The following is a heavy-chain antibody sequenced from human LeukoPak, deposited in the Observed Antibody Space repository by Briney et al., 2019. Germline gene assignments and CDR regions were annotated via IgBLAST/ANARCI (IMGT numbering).Heavy chain of an antibody. CDR2: IRYDGSNK. D-gene: IGHD6-13*01. CDR1: GFTFSNYG. J-gene: IGHJ4*02. Sequence: GGSLRLSCAASGFTFSNYGMHWVRQAPGKGLEWVAFIRYDGSNKYYADSVKGRLTISRDNPKNTLYLQMNSLRAEDTAVYYCAKMGAAGVDYWGQGTLVTVSS. V-gene: IGHV3-30*02. CDR3: AKMGAAGVDY.